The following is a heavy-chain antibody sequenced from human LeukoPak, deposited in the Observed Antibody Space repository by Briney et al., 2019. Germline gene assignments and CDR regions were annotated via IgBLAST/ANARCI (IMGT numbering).Heavy chain of an antibody. J-gene: IGHJ4*02. CDR3: AREVDTATGNYFDY. CDR2: INPNSGGT. V-gene: IGHV1-2*04. Sequence: ASVKVSCKASGYTFTGYYMHWVRQAPGQGLEWMGWINPNSGGTNYAQKFQGWVTMTRDTSISTAYMELSRLRSDDTAVYYCAREVDTATGNYFDYWGQGTLVTVSS. CDR1: GYTFTGYY. D-gene: IGHD5-18*01.